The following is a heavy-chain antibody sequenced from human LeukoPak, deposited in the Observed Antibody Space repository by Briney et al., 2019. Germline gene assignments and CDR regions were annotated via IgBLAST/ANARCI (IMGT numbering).Heavy chain of an antibody. CDR1: GGSISTYY. Sequence: SETLSLTYTVSGGSISTYYWSWIRQPPGKGLEWIGYIYYSGSTNYNPSLKSRVTISVDTSKNQFSLKLSSVTAADTAVYYCARGGWYPESFQHWGQGALVTVSS. CDR3: ARGGWYPESFQH. V-gene: IGHV4-59*01. CDR2: IYYSGST. J-gene: IGHJ1*01. D-gene: IGHD6-19*01.